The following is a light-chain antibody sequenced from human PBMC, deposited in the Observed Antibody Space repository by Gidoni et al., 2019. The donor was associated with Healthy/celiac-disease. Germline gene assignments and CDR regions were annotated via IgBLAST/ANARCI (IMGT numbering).Light chain of an antibody. CDR3: QQSYSTPLCS. CDR2: AAS. V-gene: IGKV1-39*01. Sequence: DIQMTQPPSSLSAAVGDRVTITSRASQSISSYLNCYQQKPGKAPKPLIYAASSLQSGVPSRFSGSGSGTDFTLTISSLQPEDFATYYCQQSYSTPLCSFGQGTKLEIK. CDR1: QSISSY. J-gene: IGKJ2*03.